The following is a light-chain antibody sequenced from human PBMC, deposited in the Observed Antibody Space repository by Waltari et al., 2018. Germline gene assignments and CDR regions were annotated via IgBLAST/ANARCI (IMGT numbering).Light chain of an antibody. CDR2: KDT. J-gene: IGLJ2*01. Sequence: SYERTRPPSVSLSPGQRARTPFPGDALHKQYAYWYQKKPGQAPVLVIYKDTERPSGIPERFSGSRSGTTVTLTISGVQTEDEADYYCQSADSRGTVVFGGGTELTVL. CDR3: QSADSRGTVV. CDR1: ALHKQY. V-gene: IGLV3-25*03.